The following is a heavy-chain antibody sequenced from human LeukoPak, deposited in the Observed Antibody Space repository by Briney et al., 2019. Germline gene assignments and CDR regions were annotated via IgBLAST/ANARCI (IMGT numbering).Heavy chain of an antibody. CDR1: GGSISSTTYY. V-gene: IGHV4-39*01. Sequence: SETLSLTCTVSGGSISSTTYYWGWIRQPPGKGLEWIGSIYYSGTTYYNPSLKSRVTISVDTSKNQFSLKLSSVTAADTAVYYCARGRYGSGSFYYWGQGTLVTVSS. CDR3: ARGRYGSGSFYY. D-gene: IGHD3-10*01. J-gene: IGHJ4*02. CDR2: IYYSGTT.